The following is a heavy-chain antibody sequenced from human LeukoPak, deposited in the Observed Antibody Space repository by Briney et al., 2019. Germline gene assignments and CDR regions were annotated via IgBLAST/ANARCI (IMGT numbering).Heavy chain of an antibody. Sequence: SETLSLTCTVSGGSVSSGSYYWSWIRQPPGKGLEWIGYIYYSGSTNYNRSLKSRVTISVDTSKNQFSLKLSSVTAADTAVYYCARDKRDRSRGYCSGGSCYSNGMDVWGQGTTVTVS. CDR2: IYYSGST. CDR3: ARDKRDRSRGYCSGGSCYSNGMDV. V-gene: IGHV4-61*01. D-gene: IGHD2-15*01. J-gene: IGHJ6*02. CDR1: GGSVSSGSYY.